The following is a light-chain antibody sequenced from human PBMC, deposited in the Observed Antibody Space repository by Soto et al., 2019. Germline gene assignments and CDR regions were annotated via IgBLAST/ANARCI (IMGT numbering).Light chain of an antibody. CDR2: DAS. CDR3: QERSNWPPSLT. V-gene: IGKV3-11*01. J-gene: IGKJ4*01. Sequence: EIVLTQSPATLSLSPGERATLSCRASQSVSSYLAWYQQKPGQAPRLLLYDASNRATGIPARFSGSGSGTDFPLTISSLEPEDIAVYYCQERSNWPPSLTFGGGTKVEIK. CDR1: QSVSSY.